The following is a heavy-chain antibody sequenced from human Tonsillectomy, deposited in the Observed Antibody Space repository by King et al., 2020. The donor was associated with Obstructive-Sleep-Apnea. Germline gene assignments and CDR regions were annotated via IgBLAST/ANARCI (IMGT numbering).Heavy chain of an antibody. D-gene: IGHD3-9*01. CDR1: GFTFSTYA. J-gene: IGHJ4*02. CDR2: IVGSGGSA. CDR3: AKVTELGYDVLTGYYILGRQTHFDY. V-gene: IGHV3-23*04. Sequence: VQLVESGGGLVQPGGSLRLSCAASGFTFSTYAMSWVRQAPGKGLEWVSSIVGSGGSAHYADSVKGRFTISRDNSKNTLYLQMNSLRAEDTAVYYCAKVTELGYDVLTGYYILGRQTHFDYWGQGTLVTVSS.